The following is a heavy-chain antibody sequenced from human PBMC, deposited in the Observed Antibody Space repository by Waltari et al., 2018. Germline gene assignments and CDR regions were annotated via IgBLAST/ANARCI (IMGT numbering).Heavy chain of an antibody. V-gene: IGHV4-39*07. CDR1: GGSISSSSYY. Sequence: QLQLQESGPGLVKPSETLSLTCTVSGGSISSSSYYWGWIHQPPGKGLEWIGSIYYSGGTYYNPSLKSRVTISVDTSKNQFSLKLSSVTAADTAVYYCARDTPTPLVVVGDAFDIWGQGTMVTVSS. CDR3: ARDTPTPLVVVGDAFDI. J-gene: IGHJ3*02. CDR2: IYYSGGT. D-gene: IGHD2-15*01.